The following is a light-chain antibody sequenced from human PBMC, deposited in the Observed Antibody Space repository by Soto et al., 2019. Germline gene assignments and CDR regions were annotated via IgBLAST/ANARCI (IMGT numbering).Light chain of an antibody. CDR1: QSVSSS. Sequence: EIVLTQSPATLSLYPGERATLSCRASQSVSSSLAWYQQKPGQAPRLLIYDASNRATGIPARFSGSGSGTDFTLTISSLEPGDFAVYYCQQRTKWRTFGQGTKVDIK. CDR2: DAS. V-gene: IGKV3-11*01. J-gene: IGKJ1*01. CDR3: QQRTKWRT.